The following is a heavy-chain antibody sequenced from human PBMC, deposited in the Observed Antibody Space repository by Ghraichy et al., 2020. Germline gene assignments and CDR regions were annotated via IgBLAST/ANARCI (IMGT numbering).Heavy chain of an antibody. CDR3: ANWIAVAGTMLDN. V-gene: IGHV3-23*01. J-gene: IGHJ4*02. D-gene: IGHD6-19*01. CDR2: ISGSGGST. Sequence: GGSLRLSCAASGFTFSSYAMSWVRQAPGKGLEWVSTISGSGGSTYYADSVKGRFTISRDNSKNTLYLQMNSLRAEDTAVYYCANWIAVAGTMLDNWGQGTLVTVSS. CDR1: GFTFSSYA.